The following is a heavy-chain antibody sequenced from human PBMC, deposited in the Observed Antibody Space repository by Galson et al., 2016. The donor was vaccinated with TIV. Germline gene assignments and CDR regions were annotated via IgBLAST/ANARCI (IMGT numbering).Heavy chain of an antibody. CDR3: AKSGTSLIDY. CDR1: GFAFGVYV. Sequence: CAASGFAFGVYVMTWVRQAPGKGLEWMSNISGSGGSVSYADSVKGRFTISRDNSKNTLYLQMNGLRADDTAVYYCAKSGTSLIDYWGQGTLVSVFS. CDR2: ISGSGGSV. D-gene: IGHD1-14*01. J-gene: IGHJ4*02. V-gene: IGHV3-23*01.